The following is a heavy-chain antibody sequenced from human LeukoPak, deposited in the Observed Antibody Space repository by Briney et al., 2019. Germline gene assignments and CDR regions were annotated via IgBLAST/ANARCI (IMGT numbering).Heavy chain of an antibody. CDR2: IYHTGST. Sequence: SQTLSLTCTISGGSVSDYYWSWIRQSPGKGLEWIGYIYHTGSTSYSPSLKSRVTISADTSQNQFSLKLSSVTAADTAVYYCASRELGNDYWGQGTLVTVSS. J-gene: IGHJ4*02. V-gene: IGHV4-59*02. CDR1: GGSVSDYY. CDR3: ASRELGNDY. D-gene: IGHD7-27*01.